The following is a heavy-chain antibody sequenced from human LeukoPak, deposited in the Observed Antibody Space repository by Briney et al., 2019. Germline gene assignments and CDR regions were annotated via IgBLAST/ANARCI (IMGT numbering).Heavy chain of an antibody. J-gene: IGHJ4*02. D-gene: IGHD5-18*01. CDR1: GVSISGGYYY. V-gene: IGHV4-39*01. Sequence: SETLSLTCTVSGVSISGGYYYWSWLRQPPEKGLEWIASIYQSGNIHYNSSLRSRVTMSVDTSKNKVSLNLGSVTAADTAVYYCARQPAMATNPYEFDHWGQGTLVTVSS. CDR3: ARQPAMATNPYEFDH. CDR2: IYQSGNI.